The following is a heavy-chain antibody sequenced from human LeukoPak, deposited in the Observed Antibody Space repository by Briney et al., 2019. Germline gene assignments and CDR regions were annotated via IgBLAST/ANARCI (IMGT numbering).Heavy chain of an antibody. V-gene: IGHV4-61*01. CDR2: IYDRGST. Sequence: SETLSLTCTVSGGSISSSNWWSWIRQPPGKGLEWIGNIYDRGSTKYNPSLKSRVTISVDTSKNQFSLRLSSVTAADTAVYYCARGRTFDNWGQGTLVTVSS. J-gene: IGHJ4*02. CDR1: GGSISSSNW. CDR3: ARGRTFDN.